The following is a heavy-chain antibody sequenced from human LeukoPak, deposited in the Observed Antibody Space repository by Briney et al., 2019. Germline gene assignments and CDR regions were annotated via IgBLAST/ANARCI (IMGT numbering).Heavy chain of an antibody. Sequence: GGSLRLSCAASGFTFSGSAMNWVRQASGKGMEWVGRIRSKANSYATAYAASVKGRFTISRDYSKNTAYLQMNSLKTEDTAVYYCTRDWDLSTKQYKYYFDYWGQGTLVTVSS. J-gene: IGHJ4*02. CDR2: IRSKANSYAT. V-gene: IGHV3-73*01. CDR1: GFTFSGSA. D-gene: IGHD1-1*01. CDR3: TRDWDLSTKQYKYYFDY.